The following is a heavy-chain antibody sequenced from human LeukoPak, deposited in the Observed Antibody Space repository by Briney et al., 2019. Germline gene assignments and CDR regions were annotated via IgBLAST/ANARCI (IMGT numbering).Heavy chain of an antibody. D-gene: IGHD6-13*01. J-gene: IGHJ4*02. CDR3: ATPAGTFVSDFDY. V-gene: IGHV3-21*01. CDR1: GFTFSSYS. Sequence: GGSLRLSCAASGFTFSSYSMNWVRQAPGKGLEWVSSISSSSSYIYYADSVKGRFTISRDNAKNSLYLQMNSLRAEDTAVYYCATPAGTFVSDFDYWGQGTLVTVSS. CDR2: ISSSSSYI.